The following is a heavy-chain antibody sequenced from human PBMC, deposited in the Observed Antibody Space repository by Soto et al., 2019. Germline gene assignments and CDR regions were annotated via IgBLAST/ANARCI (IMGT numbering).Heavy chain of an antibody. J-gene: IGHJ6*02. CDR2: INHSGST. CDR3: ARIRGGYYYGSGSYYGMDV. D-gene: IGHD3-10*01. CDR1: GGSFSGYY. Sequence: SETLSLTCAVYGGSFSGYYWSWIRQPPGKGLEWIGEINHSGSTNYNPSLKSRVTISVDTSKNQFSLKLSSVTAADTAVYYCARIRGGYYYGSGSYYGMDVWGQGTTVTVSS. V-gene: IGHV4-34*01.